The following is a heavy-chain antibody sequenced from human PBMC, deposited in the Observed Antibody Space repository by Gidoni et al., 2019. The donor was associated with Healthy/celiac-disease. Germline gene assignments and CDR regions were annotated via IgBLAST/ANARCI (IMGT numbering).Heavy chain of an antibody. CDR1: GGSISSSSYY. Sequence: QLQLQESGPGLVKPSELLSLTCTVSGGSISSSSYYWGWIRQPPGKGLEWIGSIYYSGSTYYNPSRKSRVTISVDTSKNQFSLKLSSVTAADTAVYYCASHPGGDDYVDYYGMDVWGQGTTVTVSS. CDR2: IYYSGST. D-gene: IGHD4-17*01. V-gene: IGHV4-39*01. J-gene: IGHJ6*02. CDR3: ASHPGGDDYVDYYGMDV.